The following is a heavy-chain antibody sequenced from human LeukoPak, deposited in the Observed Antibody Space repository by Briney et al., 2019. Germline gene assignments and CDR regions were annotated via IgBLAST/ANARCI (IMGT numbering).Heavy chain of an antibody. V-gene: IGHV3-7*05. Sequence: PGGSLTLSCAASGFTFSSYWMGWVRQAPGKGLEWVANIKQDGSEKYYVDSVKGRFTISRDNAKNSLYLQMNSLRAEDTAVYYCARDQRYCSSSSCPWEPFDYWGQGTLVTVSS. CDR1: GFTFSSYW. D-gene: IGHD2-2*01. CDR3: ARDQRYCSSSSCPWEPFDY. J-gene: IGHJ4*02. CDR2: IKQDGSEK.